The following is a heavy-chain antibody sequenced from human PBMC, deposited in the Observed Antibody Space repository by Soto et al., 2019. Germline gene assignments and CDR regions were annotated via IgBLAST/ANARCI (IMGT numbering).Heavy chain of an antibody. J-gene: IGHJ4*02. CDR2: IYPGDSDT. CDR3: ARLTLGMATNFDI. Sequence: PGESLKISCKGSGYSFTTYWIGWVRQMPGKGLEWMGIIYPGDSDTRYSPSFQGQVTISADTSISTAYLQWSSLKASDNAIYYCARLTLGMATNFDIWGQGSLVT. V-gene: IGHV5-51*01. CDR1: GYSFTTYW. D-gene: IGHD5-12*01.